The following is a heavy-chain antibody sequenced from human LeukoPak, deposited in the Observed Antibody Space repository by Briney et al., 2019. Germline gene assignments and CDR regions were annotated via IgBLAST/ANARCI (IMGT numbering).Heavy chain of an antibody. J-gene: IGHJ4*02. CDR3: AREGTTTVTKNLDY. CDR2: IQFSGGTT. D-gene: IGHD4-17*01. V-gene: IGHV1-46*01. Sequence: ASVTVSCKASEYGFTNYYIHWVRQAPGQGLEWMGAIQFSGGTTTYAQKFQGRVTMTRDTSTNTVYMELNSLRSDDTAVYYCAREGTTTVTKNLDYWGQGTLVTVSS. CDR1: EYGFTNYY.